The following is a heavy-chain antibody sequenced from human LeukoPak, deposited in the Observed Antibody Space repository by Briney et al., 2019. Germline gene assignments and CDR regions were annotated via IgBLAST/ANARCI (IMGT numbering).Heavy chain of an antibody. Sequence: PSQTLSLTCAVSGGSISSGSYYWSWIRQPAGKGLEWIGRIYYSGSTNYNPSLKSRVTISVDTSKNQFSLKLSSVTAADTAVYYCARGIYDFWSALDAFDIWGQGTMVTVSS. CDR2: IYYSGST. J-gene: IGHJ3*02. D-gene: IGHD3-3*01. V-gene: IGHV4-61*02. CDR3: ARGIYDFWSALDAFDI. CDR1: GGSISSGSYY.